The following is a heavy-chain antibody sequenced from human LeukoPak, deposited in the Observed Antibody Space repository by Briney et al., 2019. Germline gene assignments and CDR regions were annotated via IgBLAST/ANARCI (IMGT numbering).Heavy chain of an antibody. CDR1: GLTYSSSW. D-gene: IGHD5-18*01. V-gene: IGHV3-7*01. CDR3: ADLGYSD. J-gene: IGHJ4*02. CDR2: IKDDGSDK. Sequence: GSLGLSCVASGLTYSSSWMTWARQAPGKGLEWVTTIKDDGSDKYYVDSVKGRFSISRDNAKSSLYLQMNSLRLEDTAMYYCADLGYSDWGQGTLVTVSS.